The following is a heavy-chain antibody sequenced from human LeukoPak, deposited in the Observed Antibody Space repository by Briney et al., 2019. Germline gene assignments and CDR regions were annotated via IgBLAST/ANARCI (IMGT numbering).Heavy chain of an antibody. J-gene: IGHJ4*02. Sequence: QTGGSLRLSCAASGFTFRNFAMSWVRQAPGKGLEWVSGLSHGGTRTFYAASVKGRFTISRDNSKNTLYLQMNSLRAEDTAVYYFGRGGGGSSSGPMYWGQGTLVTVSS. V-gene: IGHV3-23*01. D-gene: IGHD6-13*01. CDR3: GRGGGGSSSGPMY. CDR1: GFTFRNFA. CDR2: LSHGGTRT.